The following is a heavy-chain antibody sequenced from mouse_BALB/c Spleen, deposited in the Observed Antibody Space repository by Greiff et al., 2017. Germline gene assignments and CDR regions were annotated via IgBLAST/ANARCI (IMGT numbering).Heavy chain of an antibody. CDR3: ARHATMITKGYFDY. CDR1: GFAFSSYD. CDR2: ISSGGGST. Sequence: EVQVVESGGGLVKPGGSLKLSCAASGFAFSSYDMSWVRQTPEKRLEWVAYISSGGGSTYYPDTVKGRFTISRDNAKNTLYLQMSSLKSEDTAMYYCARHATMITKGYFDYWGQGTTLTVSS. D-gene: IGHD2-4*01. J-gene: IGHJ2*01. V-gene: IGHV5-12-1*01.